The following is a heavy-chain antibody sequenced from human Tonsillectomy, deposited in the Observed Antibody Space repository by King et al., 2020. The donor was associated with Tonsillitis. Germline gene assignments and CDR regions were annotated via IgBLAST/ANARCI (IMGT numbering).Heavy chain of an antibody. CDR3: AREVFGNAFDI. CDR1: GFTFSSYS. Sequence: VQLVESGGGLVQPGGSLRLSCAASGFTFSSYSMNWVRQAPGKGLEWVSYASGFTSTIYYADSVKGRFTISRDNAKNSLYLQMSSLRAEDTAVYYCAREVFGNAFDIWGQGTVVTVSS. V-gene: IGHV3-48*01. D-gene: IGHD3-10*02. CDR2: ASGFTSTI. J-gene: IGHJ3*02.